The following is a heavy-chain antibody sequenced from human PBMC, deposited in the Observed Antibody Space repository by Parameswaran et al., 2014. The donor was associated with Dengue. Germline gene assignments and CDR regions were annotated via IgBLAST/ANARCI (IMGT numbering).Heavy chain of an antibody. J-gene: IGHJ4*02. Sequence: WIRQPPGKGLEWIASIYYSGSTYYNPSLKSRVTISVDTSKNQFSLKLSSVTAADTAIYYCARHEPYSGSSHPRYYFDYWGQGTLVTVSS. V-gene: IGHV4-39*01. CDR2: IYYSGST. D-gene: IGHD1-26*01. CDR3: ARHEPYSGSSHPRYYFDY.